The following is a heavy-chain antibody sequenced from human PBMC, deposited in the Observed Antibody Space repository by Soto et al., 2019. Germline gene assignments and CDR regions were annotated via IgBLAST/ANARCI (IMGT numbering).Heavy chain of an antibody. D-gene: IGHD3-3*01. CDR1: GGSVNGYY. Sequence: SETLSLTIAIYGGSVNGYYCNWIRQPPGKGLEWIGEINHTGGTHYNPSLKSRVTMSVDTSKNQFSLRLSSVTAADTAIYYCATRITVFGLLIPPFDPWGQGTQVTVS. J-gene: IGHJ5*02. V-gene: IGHV4-34*01. CDR2: INHTGGT. CDR3: ATRITVFGLLIPPFDP.